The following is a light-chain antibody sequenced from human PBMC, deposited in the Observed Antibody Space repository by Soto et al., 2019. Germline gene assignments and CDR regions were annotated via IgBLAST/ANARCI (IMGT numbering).Light chain of an antibody. CDR1: SSDVGSYDL. Sequence: QSVLTQPASVSGPPGQSIVISCNGSSSDVGSYDLVSWYLQYPGKAPKVIIFEGTKRPSGVSDRFSGSKSGNTASLTISGLQAEDEADYHCSSYTSSSPLDVFGTGTKLTVL. V-gene: IGLV2-14*02. CDR3: SSYTSSSPLDV. J-gene: IGLJ1*01. CDR2: EGT.